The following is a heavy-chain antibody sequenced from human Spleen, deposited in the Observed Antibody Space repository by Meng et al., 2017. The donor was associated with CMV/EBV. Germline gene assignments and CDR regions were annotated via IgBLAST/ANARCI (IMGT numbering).Heavy chain of an antibody. CDR2: INHSGRT. CDR1: GGSFSGYY. J-gene: IGHJ6*02. Sequence: GSLRLSCAVYGGSFSGYYWSWIRQSPGKGLEWIGEINHSGRTNYNPSLKSRVTISVDTSKNQFSLKLSSVTAADTAVYYCARGDHYYGMDVWGQGTTVTVSS. CDR3: ARGDHYYGMDV. V-gene: IGHV4-34*01.